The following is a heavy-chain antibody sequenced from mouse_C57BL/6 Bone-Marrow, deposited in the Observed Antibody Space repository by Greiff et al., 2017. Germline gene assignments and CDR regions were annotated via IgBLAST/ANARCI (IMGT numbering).Heavy chain of an antibody. J-gene: IGHJ2*01. CDR3: ARLITTVVAFDY. CDR1: GYTFTSYT. D-gene: IGHD1-1*01. Sequence: QVQLQQSGAELARPGASVKMSCKASGYTFTSYTMHWVKQRPGQGLEWIGYINPSSGYTKYNQKFKDKATLTADKSSSTAYLQQSSLTSEDSAVYYCARLITTVVAFDYWGQGTTLTVSS. V-gene: IGHV1-4*01. CDR2: INPSSGYT.